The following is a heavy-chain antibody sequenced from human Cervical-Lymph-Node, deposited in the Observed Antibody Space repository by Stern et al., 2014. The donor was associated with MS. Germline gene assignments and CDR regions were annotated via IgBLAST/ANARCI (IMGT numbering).Heavy chain of an antibody. J-gene: IGHJ6*02. CDR2: ISYEGDNN. CDR3: AKDVAITTWSYFYGMDV. Sequence: VQLVESGGGAVQPGRSLRLSCAASGFTFSHFGMHWVRQAPGKGLEWVAHISYEGDNNYYADSVKGRFTISRDNSKNTLYLQMNSLRAEDTAVYYCAKDVAITTWSYFYGMDVWGRGTTVTVSS. D-gene: IGHD4-11*01. CDR1: GFTFSHFG. V-gene: IGHV3-30*18.